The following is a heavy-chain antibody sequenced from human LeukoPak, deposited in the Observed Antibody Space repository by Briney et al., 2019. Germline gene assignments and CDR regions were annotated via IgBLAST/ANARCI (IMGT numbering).Heavy chain of an antibody. CDR1: GFTFSSYS. J-gene: IGHJ5*02. CDR2: ISSSNSYI. CDR3: ARDKTAAGTSWFDP. V-gene: IGHV3-21*01. D-gene: IGHD6-13*01. Sequence: GGSLRLSCAASGFTFSSYSMNWVRQAPGKGLEWVSSISSSNSYIYYADSVKGRFTISRDNAKNSLYLQMNSLRAEDTAVYYCARDKTAAGTSWFDPWGQGTLVTVSS.